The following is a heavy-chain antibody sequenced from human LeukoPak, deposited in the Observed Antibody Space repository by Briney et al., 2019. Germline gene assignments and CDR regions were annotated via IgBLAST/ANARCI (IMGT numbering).Heavy chain of an antibody. D-gene: IGHD2-15*01. CDR1: GFTFSSYA. J-gene: IGHJ4*02. Sequence: PGGPLRLPCSASGFTFSSYAMHWVRQAPGEGLEYVSAISSNGGSTYYADSVKGRFTISRDNSKNTLYLQMSSLRAEDTAVYYCVKGAVVVAATRIFDYWGQGTLVTVSS. CDR2: ISSNGGST. V-gene: IGHV3-64D*06. CDR3: VKGAVVVAATRIFDY.